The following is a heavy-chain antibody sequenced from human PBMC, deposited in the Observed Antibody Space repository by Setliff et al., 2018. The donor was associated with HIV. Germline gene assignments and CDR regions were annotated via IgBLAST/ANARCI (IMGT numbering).Heavy chain of an antibody. CDR1: GFTFSNYA. Sequence: GGSLRLSCAASGFTFSNYAMNWVRQAPGKGLEWVSSITRSSDYIWYADSVKGRFTISRDNAKNSLNLQMNSLSAEDTAVYFCATLPAAIVATTYYFDYWGQGTLVTVSS. CDR3: ATLPAAIVATTYYFDY. V-gene: IGHV3-21*01. CDR2: ITRSSDYI. J-gene: IGHJ4*02. D-gene: IGHD5-12*01.